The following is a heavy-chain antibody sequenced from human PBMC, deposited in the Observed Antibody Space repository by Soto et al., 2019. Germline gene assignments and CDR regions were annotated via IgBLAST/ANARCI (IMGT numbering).Heavy chain of an antibody. CDR2: IKEDGSEK. J-gene: IGHJ4*02. Sequence: GGSLRLSCVGSGFTFSKNWMTWVRQAPGKGLEWVANIKEDGSEKDYVDSVKGRFTISRDNAKNSLYLQMNSLRAEDTSVYYCQRQNEYYESSPIADWGQGTLVTVSS. D-gene: IGHD3-22*01. V-gene: IGHV3-7*01. CDR1: GFTFSKNW. CDR3: QRQNEYYESSPIAD.